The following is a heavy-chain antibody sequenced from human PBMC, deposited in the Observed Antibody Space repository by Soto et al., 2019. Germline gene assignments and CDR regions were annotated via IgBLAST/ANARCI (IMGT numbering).Heavy chain of an antibody. V-gene: IGHV3-23*01. CDR3: ARIPHWYDALTGPDY. D-gene: IGHD3-9*01. CDR2: ISGSGGGT. CDR1: GFTFGNYA. Sequence: GGALRLSCAASGFTFGNYAMTWVRQAPGKGLECVSRISGSGGGTYYADSVKGRFTISRDNSENTLYLHLNSLRVEDTAIYYCARIPHWYDALTGPDYWGQGALVTVSS. J-gene: IGHJ4*02.